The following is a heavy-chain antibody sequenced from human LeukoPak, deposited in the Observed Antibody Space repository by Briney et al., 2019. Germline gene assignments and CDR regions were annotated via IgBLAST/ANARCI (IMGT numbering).Heavy chain of an antibody. Sequence: GRSLRLSCAASGFTFSSYAMHWVRQAPGKGLEWVAVISYDGSNKYYADSVKGRFTISRDNSKNTLYLQMNSLRAEDTAVYYCAKMIQSEFGTPYYHYYMDVWGKGTTVTVSS. D-gene: IGHD3-10*01. CDR1: GFTFSSYA. CDR2: ISYDGSNK. J-gene: IGHJ6*03. V-gene: IGHV3-30-3*02. CDR3: AKMIQSEFGTPYYHYYMDV.